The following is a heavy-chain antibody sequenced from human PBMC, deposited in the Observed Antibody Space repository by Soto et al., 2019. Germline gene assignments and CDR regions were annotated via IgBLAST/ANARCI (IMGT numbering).Heavy chain of an antibody. J-gene: IGHJ4*02. V-gene: IGHV3-23*01. CDR1: VFTFITYA. CDR2: ISTSVGST. Sequence: GRSLRLSCAPSVFTFITYAMSWVRQAPGKGLEWVSAISTSVGSTYYTDSVKGRFTISRDNSKNTLYLQMNSLRAEDTAVYYCAKGGQSYDYWGQGTLVTVSS. D-gene: IGHD3-10*01. CDR3: AKGGQSYDY.